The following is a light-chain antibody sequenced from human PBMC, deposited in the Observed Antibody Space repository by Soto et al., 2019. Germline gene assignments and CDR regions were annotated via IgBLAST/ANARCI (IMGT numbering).Light chain of an antibody. CDR3: GSYASSSTLI. CDR1: SSDVGSYNR. Sequence: QSVLTQPPSVSGPPGQSVSISCTGTSSDVGSYNRVSWYQQSPGTAPKLMIYEVSNRPSGVPDRFSGSKSGNTASLTISGLQADDEDDYYCGSYASSSTLIFGGGTKLAVL. V-gene: IGLV2-18*02. CDR2: EVS. J-gene: IGLJ2*01.